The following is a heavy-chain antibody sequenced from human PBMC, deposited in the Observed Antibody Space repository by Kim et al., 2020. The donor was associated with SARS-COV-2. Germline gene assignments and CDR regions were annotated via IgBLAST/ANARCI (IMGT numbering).Heavy chain of an antibody. CDR1: GFTFSSYA. J-gene: IGHJ6*03. Sequence: GGCLRLSCAASGFTFSSYAMSWVRQAPGKGLEWVSAISGSGGSTYYADSVKGRFTISRDNSKNTLYLQMNSLRAEDTAVYYCAKVPGRAYYYYYMDVWGKGTTVTVSS. CDR2: ISGSGGST. V-gene: IGHV3-23*01. CDR3: AKVPGRAYYYYYMDV.